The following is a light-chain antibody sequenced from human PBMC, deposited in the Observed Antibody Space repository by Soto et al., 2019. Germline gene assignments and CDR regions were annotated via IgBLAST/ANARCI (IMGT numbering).Light chain of an antibody. J-gene: IGLJ1*01. V-gene: IGLV1-44*01. CDR2: CNN. CDR3: AAWEDSLNPSFV. Sequence: QSVLTQPPSVSGTPGQKVTISCSGSRANIGSNTVNWYQHLPGTVPKLLIYCNNQRPSGVPDRFSGSKSGTSASLAISGLQSEDEADYYCAAWEDSLNPSFVFGTGTKVTVL. CDR1: RANIGSNT.